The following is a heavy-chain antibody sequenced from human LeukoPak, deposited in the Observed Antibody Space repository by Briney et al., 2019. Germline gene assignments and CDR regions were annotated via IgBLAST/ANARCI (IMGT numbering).Heavy chain of an antibody. J-gene: IGHJ6*03. CDR3: ATGTVSPPPTYYYYYMDV. CDR2: IIPIFGTA. Sequence: SVKVSCKASGCTFSSYAISWVRQAPGQGLEWMGGIIPIFGTANYAQKFQGRVTITADKSTSTAYMELSSLRSEDTAVYYCATGTVSPPPTYYYYYMDVWGKGTTVTVSS. D-gene: IGHD3-10*01. V-gene: IGHV1-69*06. CDR1: GCTFSSYA.